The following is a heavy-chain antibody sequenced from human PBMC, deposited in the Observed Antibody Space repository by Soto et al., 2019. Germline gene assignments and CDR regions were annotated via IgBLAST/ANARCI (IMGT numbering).Heavy chain of an antibody. J-gene: IGHJ4*02. CDR3: AKVLHWWELPEYYFDY. CDR2: ISYDGSNK. CDR1: GFTFSSYG. D-gene: IGHD1-26*01. V-gene: IGHV3-30*18. Sequence: GGSLRLSCAASGFTFSSYGMHWVRQAPGKGLEWVAVISYDGSNKYFADSVKGRFTISRDNSKNTLYLQMNSLRVEDTVLYYCAKVLHWWELPEYYFDYWGQGTLVTVSS.